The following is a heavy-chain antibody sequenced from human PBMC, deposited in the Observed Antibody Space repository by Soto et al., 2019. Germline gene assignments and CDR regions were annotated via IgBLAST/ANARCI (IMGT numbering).Heavy chain of an antibody. D-gene: IGHD3-9*01. CDR1: GGSISSYY. V-gene: IGHV4-59*01. CDR2: IYYSGST. Sequence: QVQLQESGPGLVKPSETLSLTCTVSGGSISSYYWSWIRQPPGKGLEWIGYIYYSGSTNYNPSLKSRVTISVDTSKNQFSLKLSSVTAADTAVYYCASDVLRYSSDAFDIWGQGTMVIVSS. J-gene: IGHJ3*02. CDR3: ASDVLRYSSDAFDI.